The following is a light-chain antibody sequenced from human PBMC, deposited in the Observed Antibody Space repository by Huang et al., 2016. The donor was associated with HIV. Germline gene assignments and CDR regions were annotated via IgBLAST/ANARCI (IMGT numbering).Light chain of an antibody. CDR2: DTS. CDR1: QSVNSY. J-gene: IGKJ4*01. V-gene: IGKV3-11*01. Sequence: EIVLTQSPATLSLSPGERATLSCRASQSVNSYLAWYQQKPGQAPRLLMYDTSNRATDIPGRVSGSGSETDFTLTISSLEPEDFAVYYCQQRTSFGGGTRVEIK. CDR3: QQRTS.